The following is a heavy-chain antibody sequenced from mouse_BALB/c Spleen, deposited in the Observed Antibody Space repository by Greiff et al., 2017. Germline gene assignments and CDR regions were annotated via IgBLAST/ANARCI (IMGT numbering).Heavy chain of an antibody. Sequence: VQLVESGPELVKPGASVKMSCTASGYTFTDYVISWVKQRTGQGLEWIGEIYPGSGSTYYNEKFKGKATLTADKSSNTAYMQLSSLTSEDSAVYICARKGYYEEGAMDYWGQGTTVTVSA. J-gene: IGHJ4*01. CDR2: IYPGSGST. D-gene: IGHD2-3*01. CDR1: GYTFTDYV. V-gene: IGHV1-77*01. CDR3: ARKGYYEEGAMDY.